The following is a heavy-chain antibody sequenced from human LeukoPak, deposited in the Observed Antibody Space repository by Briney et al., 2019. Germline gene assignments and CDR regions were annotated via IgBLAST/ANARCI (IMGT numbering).Heavy chain of an antibody. V-gene: IGHV4-34*01. Sequence: SETLSLTCAVYGGSFSGYYWSWIRQPPGKGLEWIGEINHSGSTNYNPSLKSRVTISVDTSKNQFSLKLSSVTAADTAVYYCARRASDSSTFDYWGQGTLVTVSS. CDR2: INHSGST. CDR1: GGSFSGYY. J-gene: IGHJ4*02. CDR3: ARRASDSSTFDY. D-gene: IGHD6-13*01.